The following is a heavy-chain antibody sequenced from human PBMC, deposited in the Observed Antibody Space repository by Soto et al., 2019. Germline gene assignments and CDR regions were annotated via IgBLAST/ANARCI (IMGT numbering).Heavy chain of an antibody. CDR1: GGSFSGYY. D-gene: IGHD3-16*01. V-gene: IGHV4-34*01. Sequence: SEPLSLTCAVHGGSFSGYYWSWIRQPPGKGLEWIGEINHSGSTNYNPSLKSRVTISVDTSKNQFSLKLSSVTAADTAVYYCAVTLGGSYNWFDPWGQGTLVTVSS. J-gene: IGHJ5*02. CDR3: AVTLGGSYNWFDP. CDR2: INHSGST.